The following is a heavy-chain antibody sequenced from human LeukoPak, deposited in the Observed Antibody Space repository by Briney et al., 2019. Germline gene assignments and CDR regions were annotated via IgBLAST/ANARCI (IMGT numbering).Heavy chain of an antibody. CDR1: GGSISSYY. D-gene: IGHD6-13*01. Sequence: SETLSLTCTVSGGSISSYYWSWIRQPPGKGLEWIGSIYYSGSTYYNPSLKSRVTISVDTSKNQFSLKLSSVTAADTAVYYCARDDSSSWYHSNFDYWGQGTLVTVSS. V-gene: IGHV4-39*07. CDR3: ARDDSSSWYHSNFDY. CDR2: IYYSGST. J-gene: IGHJ4*02.